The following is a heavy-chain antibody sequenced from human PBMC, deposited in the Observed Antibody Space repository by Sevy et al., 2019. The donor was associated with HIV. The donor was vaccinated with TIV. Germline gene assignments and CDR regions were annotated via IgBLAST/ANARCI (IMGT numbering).Heavy chain of an antibody. CDR1: GFTVNSNY. CDR2: IHSDDTA. J-gene: IGHJ4*02. V-gene: IGHV3-66*01. Sequence: GGSLRLSCAASGFTVNSNYMTWVRQAPGKGLEGVSVIHSDDTAYHADSVKDRFTISRDNFKNTLYLHMSSLRAEDTAVYYCARGKSGYGYALNYWGQGTLVTVSS. D-gene: IGHD5-18*01. CDR3: ARGKSGYGYALNY.